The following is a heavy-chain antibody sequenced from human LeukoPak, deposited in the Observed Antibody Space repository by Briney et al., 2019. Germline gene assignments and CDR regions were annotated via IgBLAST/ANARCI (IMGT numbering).Heavy chain of an antibody. CDR3: ARDGFSSSWGLAY. Sequence: GGSLRLSCAAFGFTVSSNYMSWVRQAPGKGLEWVSVIYSGGSTYYADSVKGRFTISRDNSKNTLYLQMNSLRVEDTAVYYCARDGFSSSWGLAYWGQGTLVTVSS. CDR2: IYSGGST. J-gene: IGHJ4*02. CDR1: GFTVSSNY. D-gene: IGHD6-13*01. V-gene: IGHV3-53*01.